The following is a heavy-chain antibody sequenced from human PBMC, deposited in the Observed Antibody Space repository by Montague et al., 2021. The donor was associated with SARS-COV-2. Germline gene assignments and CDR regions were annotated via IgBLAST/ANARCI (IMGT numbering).Heavy chain of an antibody. CDR3: ARQDAWAYCGDECYRGWFDS. CDR2: IFYNGST. J-gene: IGHJ5*01. D-gene: IGHD2-21*01. CDR1: FGSISIYY. Sequence: SETLSLTCTVSFGSISIYYWSWIRQPPGKGLEWIGFIFYNGSTKYNPSLKRRVSISLDTSKNQFSLKLSSVTAAGTAVYYCARQDAWAYCGDECYRGWFDSWGQGTLVTVSS. V-gene: IGHV4-59*01.